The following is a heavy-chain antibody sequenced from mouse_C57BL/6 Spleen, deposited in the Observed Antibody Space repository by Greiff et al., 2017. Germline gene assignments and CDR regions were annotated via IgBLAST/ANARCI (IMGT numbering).Heavy chain of an antibody. CDR2: IHPNSGST. Sequence: VQLQQPGAELVKPGASVKLSCKASGYTFTSYWMHWVKQRPGQGLEWIGMIHPNSGSTNYNEKSKSKATLTVDQSSSTAYMQLSSLTSEDSAVYYCARSGYYGSSYFGYWGQGTTLTVSS. V-gene: IGHV1-64*01. CDR3: ARSGYYGSSYFGY. D-gene: IGHD1-1*01. CDR1: GYTFTSYW. J-gene: IGHJ2*01.